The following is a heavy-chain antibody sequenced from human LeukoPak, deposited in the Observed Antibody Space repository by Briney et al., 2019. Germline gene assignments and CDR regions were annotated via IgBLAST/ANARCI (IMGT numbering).Heavy chain of an antibody. Sequence: ASVKVSCKASGYTFTSYDINWVRQATGQGLEWMGWMNPNSGNTGYAQKFQGRVTITRNTSISTAYMELSSLRSEDTAVYYCARENYDFWSGYSLSYWFDPWGQGTLVTVSS. D-gene: IGHD3-3*01. CDR2: MNPNSGNT. V-gene: IGHV1-8*03. CDR3: ARENYDFWSGYSLSYWFDP. CDR1: GYTFTSYD. J-gene: IGHJ5*02.